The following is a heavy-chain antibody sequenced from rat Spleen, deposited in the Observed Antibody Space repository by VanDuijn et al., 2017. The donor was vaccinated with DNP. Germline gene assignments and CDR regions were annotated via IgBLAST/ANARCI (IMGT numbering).Heavy chain of an antibody. Sequence: EVQLVESGGDLVQPGRSLKLSCAASGFTFSDYAMAWVRQAPKKGLEWVATISTSDSRTYYPDSVRGRFTISRDNAKSTLYLQMNSLRSEDTATYYCARGNYPGINTFDYWGQGVMVTVSS. D-gene: IGHD1-4*01. J-gene: IGHJ2*01. V-gene: IGHV5-7*01. CDR2: ISTSDSRT. CDR1: GFTFSDYA. CDR3: ARGNYPGINTFDY.